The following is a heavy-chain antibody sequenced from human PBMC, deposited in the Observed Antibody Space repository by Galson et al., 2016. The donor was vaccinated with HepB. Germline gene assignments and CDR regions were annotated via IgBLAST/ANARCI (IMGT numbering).Heavy chain of an antibody. CDR2: IYPGDSDT. J-gene: IGHJ4*01. CDR1: GYGFTKYW. Sequence: QSGAEVKKPGESLKISCVGSGYGFTKYWIGRVRQMPGKGLEWMGIIYPGDSDTTYSPSFQGQVTISADKSISTAYLQWSTLKASDSAMYYCARLAARLPKIFDYWGHGSLVTVSS. V-gene: IGHV5-51*01. D-gene: IGHD6-6*01. CDR3: ARLAARLPKIFDY.